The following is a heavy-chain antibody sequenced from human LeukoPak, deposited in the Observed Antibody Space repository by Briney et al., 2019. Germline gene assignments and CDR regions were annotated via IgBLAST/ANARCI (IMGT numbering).Heavy chain of an antibody. CDR3: ARDGFGENHGMDV. CDR1: GGSISSYY. D-gene: IGHD3-10*01. CDR2: IYTSGST. J-gene: IGHJ6*02. V-gene: IGHV4-4*07. Sequence: SQTLSLTCTVSGGSISSYYWSWIRQPAGKGLEWNGRIYTSGSTNYNPSLKSRVTMSVDTSKNQFSLKLSSVTAADTAVYYCARDGFGENHGMDVWGQGTTVTVSS.